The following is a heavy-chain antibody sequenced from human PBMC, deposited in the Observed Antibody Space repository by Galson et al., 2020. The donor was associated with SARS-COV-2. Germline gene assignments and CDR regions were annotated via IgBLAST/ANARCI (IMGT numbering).Heavy chain of an antibody. J-gene: IGHJ5*02. CDR2: ISSSSSYI. Sequence: KIGESLKISCAASGFTFSSYSMNWVRQAPGKGLEWVSSISSSSSYIYYADSVKGRFTISRDNAKNSLYLQMNSLRAEDTAVYDCARDHRYGDDEIGWCDPWGQGTLVTVSS. CDR1: GFTFSSYS. CDR3: ARDHRYGDDEIGWCDP. V-gene: IGHV3-21*01. D-gene: IGHD4-17*01.